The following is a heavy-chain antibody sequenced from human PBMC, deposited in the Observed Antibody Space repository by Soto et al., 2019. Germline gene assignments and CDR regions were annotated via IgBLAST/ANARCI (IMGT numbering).Heavy chain of an antibody. Sequence: SETLSLTCTVSGGSISSSSYYWGWIRQPPGKGLEWIGSIYYSGSTYYNPSLKSRVTISVDTSKNQFSLKLSSVTAADTAVYYCASPYCSGGSCYSGRLLRFGYWGQGTLVTVSS. CDR1: GGSISSSSYY. V-gene: IGHV4-39*01. D-gene: IGHD2-15*01. J-gene: IGHJ4*02. CDR2: IYYSGST. CDR3: ASPYCSGGSCYSGRLLRFGY.